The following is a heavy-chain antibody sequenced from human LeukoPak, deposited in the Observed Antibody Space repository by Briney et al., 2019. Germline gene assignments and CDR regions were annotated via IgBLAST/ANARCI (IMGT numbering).Heavy chain of an antibody. CDR1: GGSISSYY. CDR2: IYYSGST. V-gene: IGHV4-59*01. J-gene: IGHJ6*03. D-gene: IGHD1-20*01. CDR3: ARGVGYNWKYYYYYYYMDV. Sequence: SETLSLTCTVSGGSISSYYWSWIRQPPGKGLEWIGYIYYSGSTNYNPSLKSRVTISVDTSKNQFSLKLSSVTAADTAVYYCARGVGYNWKYYYYYYYMDVWGKGTTVTVSS.